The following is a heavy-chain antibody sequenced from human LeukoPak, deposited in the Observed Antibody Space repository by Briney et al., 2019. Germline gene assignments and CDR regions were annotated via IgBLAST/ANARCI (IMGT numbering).Heavy chain of an antibody. V-gene: IGHV4-39*01. J-gene: IGHJ4*02. Sequence: PPETLSLTCTVSGGSISSSSYYWGWIRQPPGKGLEWIGSIYYSGSTYYNPSLKSRVTISVDTSKNQFSLKLSSVTAADTAVYYCARLGYYDFWSGPSRVDYWGQGTLVTVSS. CDR1: GGSISSSSYY. CDR2: IYYSGST. CDR3: ARLGYYDFWSGPSRVDY. D-gene: IGHD3-3*01.